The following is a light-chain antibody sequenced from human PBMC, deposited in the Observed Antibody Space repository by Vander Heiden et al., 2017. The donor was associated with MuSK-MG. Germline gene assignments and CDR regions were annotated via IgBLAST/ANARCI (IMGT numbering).Light chain of an antibody. J-gene: IGLJ3*02. CDR3: SSRTSYNSWV. CDR2: DVN. V-gene: IGLV2-14*03. Sequence: QAPLTQPPSVSASPGQSITISCTGTSRAVGDGNHVSWYQPHPGKAPNLMIDDVNNRPSGVSNRFSASKSGNTASLTISGLQADDEADYYCSSRTSYNSWVFGGGTKLTVL. CDR1: SRAVGDGNH.